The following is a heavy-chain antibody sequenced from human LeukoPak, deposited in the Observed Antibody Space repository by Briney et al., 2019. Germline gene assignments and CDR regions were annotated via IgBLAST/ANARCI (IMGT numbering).Heavy chain of an antibody. J-gene: IGHJ5*02. D-gene: IGHD2-15*01. V-gene: IGHV4-39*01. Sequence: SETLSLTCTVSGGSISSSSYCWGWIRQPPGKGLEWIGSIYYSGSTYYNPSLKSRVTISVDTSKNQFSLKLSSVTAADTAVYYCARLRGNWFDPWGQGTLVTVSS. CDR2: IYYSGST. CDR3: ARLRGNWFDP. CDR1: GGSISSSSYC.